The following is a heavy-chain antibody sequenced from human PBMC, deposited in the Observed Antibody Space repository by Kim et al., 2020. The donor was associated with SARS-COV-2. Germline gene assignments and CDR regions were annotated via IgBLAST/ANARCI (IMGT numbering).Heavy chain of an antibody. Sequence: ASVKVSCKASGYTFTSYGISWVRQAPGQGLEWMGWISAYNGNTNYAQKLQGRVTMTTDTSTSTAYMELRSLRSDDTAVYYCARPSLTMVRGVHYYYNGMDVWGQGTTVTVSS. CDR2: ISAYNGNT. CDR1: GYTFTSYG. J-gene: IGHJ6*02. V-gene: IGHV1-18*01. CDR3: ARPSLTMVRGVHYYYNGMDV. D-gene: IGHD3-10*01.